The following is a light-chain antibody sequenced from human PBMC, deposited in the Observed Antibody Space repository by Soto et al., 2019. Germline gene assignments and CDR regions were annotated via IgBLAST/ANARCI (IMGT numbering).Light chain of an antibody. J-gene: IGKJ5*01. CDR1: QSISTY. V-gene: IGKV1-39*01. CDR3: QQTYTTGIT. Sequence: DIQMAQSPSSLSASVGDRVTITCRASQSISTYLNWYQQKPGKAPKLLIYAASSLESGGPSRFSGSGSGTDFTLTISSLQPEDYATYYCQQTYTTGITLGQGTRLEIK. CDR2: AAS.